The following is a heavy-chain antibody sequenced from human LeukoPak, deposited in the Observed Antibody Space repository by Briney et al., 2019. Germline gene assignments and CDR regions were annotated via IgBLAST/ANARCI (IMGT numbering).Heavy chain of an antibody. CDR3: ARGIPYCGGDCYLGHLDF. J-gene: IGHJ4*02. Sequence: PGGSLRLSCAASGFTFSTNWMSWVRQAPGKGLEWVANIKQDGSEKYYVDSVKGRFTISRDNAKNSLYLQMNSLRAEDTAVYYCARGIPYCGGDCYLGHLDFWGQGTLVTVSS. CDR2: IKQDGSEK. V-gene: IGHV3-7*03. CDR1: GFTFSTNW. D-gene: IGHD2-21*02.